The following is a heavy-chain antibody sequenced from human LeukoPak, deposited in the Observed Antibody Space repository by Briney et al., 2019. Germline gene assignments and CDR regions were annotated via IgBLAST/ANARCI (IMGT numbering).Heavy chain of an antibody. CDR3: ATASSYGDYIDY. CDR2: IYTSGST. CDR1: GGTISSYY. D-gene: IGHD4-17*01. Sequence: SETLSLTCTVSGGTISSYYWSWIRQPPGKGLEWIGYIYTSGSTNYNPSLKSRVTISVDTSKNQFSLNLSSVTAADTAVYYCATASSYGDYIDYWGQGTLVTVSS. J-gene: IGHJ4*02. V-gene: IGHV4-4*09.